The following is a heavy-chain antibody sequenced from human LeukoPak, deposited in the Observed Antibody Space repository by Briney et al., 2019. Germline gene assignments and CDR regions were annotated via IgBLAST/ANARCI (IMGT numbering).Heavy chain of an antibody. D-gene: IGHD4-23*01. CDR1: GGSFSGYY. Sequence: SETLSLTCAVYGGSFSGYYWSWIRQPPGKGLEWIGEINHSGSTNYNPSLKSRVTISVDTSKNQFSLKLSSVIAADTAVYYCASYYGGNFYFDYWGQGTLVTVSS. V-gene: IGHV4-34*01. CDR3: ASYYGGNFYFDY. J-gene: IGHJ4*02. CDR2: INHSGST.